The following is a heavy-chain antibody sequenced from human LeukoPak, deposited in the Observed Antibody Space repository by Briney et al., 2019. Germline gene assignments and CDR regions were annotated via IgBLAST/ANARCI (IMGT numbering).Heavy chain of an antibody. CDR2: LNPNSGAT. CDR3: ARGQLRVPKWFDP. Sequence: ASVKVSCKASGYTFTAYYIHWVRQATGQRLEWMGWLNPNSGATNYAQNFQGRVTMTRDTSMNTAYMELSRLRSDDTAIYYCARGQLRVPKWFDPWGPGTLVTVSS. J-gene: IGHJ5*02. CDR1: GYTFTAYY. V-gene: IGHV1-2*02. D-gene: IGHD1-1*01.